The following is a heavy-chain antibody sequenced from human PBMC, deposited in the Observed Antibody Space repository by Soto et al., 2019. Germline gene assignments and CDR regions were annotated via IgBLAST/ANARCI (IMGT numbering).Heavy chain of an antibody. J-gene: IGHJ4*02. Sequence: QVQLVPSGAELKKPGASVRVHCKTSGYTFADFYIHWVRQAPGQGFEWMGWRNPNTGGAVYAQKFLGRVAMTRDTSISTAYIELSRLSSNDTAVYFCATSTYDAFWSGSFWGQGTLVTVSS. D-gene: IGHD3-3*01. V-gene: IGHV1-2*02. CDR1: GYTFADFY. CDR3: ATSTYDAFWSGSF. CDR2: RNPNTGGA.